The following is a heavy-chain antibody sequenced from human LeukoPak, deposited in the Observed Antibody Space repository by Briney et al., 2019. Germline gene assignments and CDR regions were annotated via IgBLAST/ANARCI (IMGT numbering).Heavy chain of an antibody. CDR1: GFTFSSYA. CDR3: AKGYLTNYYDSSGADY. V-gene: IGHV3-23*01. J-gene: IGHJ4*02. Sequence: GGSLRLSCAASGFTFSSYAMSWVRQAPGKGLEWVSAISGSGGSTYYADSVKGRFTISRDNSKNTLYLQMNSLRAEDTAVYYCAKGYLTNYYDSSGADYWGQGTLVTVSS. D-gene: IGHD3-22*01. CDR2: ISGSGGST.